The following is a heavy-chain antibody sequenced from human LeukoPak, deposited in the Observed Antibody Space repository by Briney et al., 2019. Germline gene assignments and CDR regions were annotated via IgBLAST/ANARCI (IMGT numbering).Heavy chain of an antibody. CDR2: IDWDDDK. J-gene: IGHJ4*02. CDR1: GFSLSTSGMC. V-gene: IGHV2-70*20. Sequence: SGPALEKPTQTLTLTCTFSGFSLSTSGMCVSWGRQPPGKALEWLALIDWDDDKYYSTSLKTMLTISKDTSKNQVVLTMTNMDPVDTATYYCARSLYGDLPLDYWGQGTLVTVSS. CDR3: ARSLYGDLPLDY. D-gene: IGHD4-17*01.